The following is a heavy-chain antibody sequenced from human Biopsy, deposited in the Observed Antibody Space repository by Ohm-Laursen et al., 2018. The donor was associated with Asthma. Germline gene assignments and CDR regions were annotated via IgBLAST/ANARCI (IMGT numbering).Heavy chain of an antibody. CDR2: IIPMYGVP. CDR3: ARVDAIMISGDFYFYSGFDL. Sequence: SSVKVSCKASGGTFRTYAFNWVRQAPGQGLEWMGGIIPMYGVPKVAQKFQGRVTITADESTSTAYMEMSSLRSEDTAVYYCARVDAIMISGDFYFYSGFDLWGQGTTVRDSS. CDR1: GGTFRTYA. D-gene: IGHD3-16*01. V-gene: IGHV1-69*01. J-gene: IGHJ6*02.